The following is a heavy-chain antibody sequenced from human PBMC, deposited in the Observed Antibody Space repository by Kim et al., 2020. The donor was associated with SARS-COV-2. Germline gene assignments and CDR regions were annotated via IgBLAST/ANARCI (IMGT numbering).Heavy chain of an antibody. D-gene: IGHD2-2*01. CDR1: GFTFSSYS. J-gene: IGHJ4*02. CDR2: ISSSSSTI. Sequence: GGSLRLSCAASGFTFSSYSMNWVRQAPGKGLEWVSYISSSSSTIYYADSVKGRFTISRDNAKNSLYLQMNSLRAEDTAVYYCARDESEYCSSTSCYADYFDSWGQGTLVTVSS. V-gene: IGHV3-48*04. CDR3: ARDESEYCSSTSCYADYFDS.